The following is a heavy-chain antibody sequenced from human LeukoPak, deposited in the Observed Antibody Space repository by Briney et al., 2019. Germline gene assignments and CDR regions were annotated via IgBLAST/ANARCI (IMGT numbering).Heavy chain of an antibody. V-gene: IGHV4-39*01. J-gene: IGHJ5*02. CDR2: IYYSGST. CDR1: GGSISSSSYY. CDR3: ARLPVTTLSWFDP. D-gene: IGHD4-17*01. Sequence: SETLSLTCTVSGGSISSSSYYWGWIRQPPGKGLEWIGSIYYSGSTYYNPSLKSRVTISVDTSKNQSSLKLSSVTAADTAVYYCARLPVTTLSWFDPWGQGTLVTVSS.